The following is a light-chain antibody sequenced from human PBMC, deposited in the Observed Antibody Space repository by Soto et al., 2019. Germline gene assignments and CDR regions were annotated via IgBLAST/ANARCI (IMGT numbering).Light chain of an antibody. CDR3: SSYTTSSTLDSV. J-gene: IGLJ1*01. CDR2: AVS. Sequence: QSALSQPASVSGSPGQSITISCTGTSSDVGGYNSVSWYQRHPGKAPKLMIYAVSNRPSGVSNRFSGSKSGNTASLTISGLQAADEAHYYCSSYTTSSTLDSVFGTGTKLTVL. V-gene: IGLV2-14*01. CDR1: SSDVGGYNS.